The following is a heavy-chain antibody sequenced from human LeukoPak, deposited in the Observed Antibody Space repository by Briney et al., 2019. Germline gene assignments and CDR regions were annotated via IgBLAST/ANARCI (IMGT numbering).Heavy chain of an antibody. J-gene: IGHJ1*01. CDR2: ISAYNGNT. CDR1: GYTFTSYG. D-gene: IGHD4-17*01. Sequence: ASVKVSCKPFGYTFTSYGITWVRQAPGQGLEWMGWISAYNGNTNYAQKFQGRVTMSTDTSTSTAYMELRSLESDDTAVYYCARGGDYEYFQHWGQGTLVTVSS. V-gene: IGHV1-18*01. CDR3: ARGGDYEYFQH.